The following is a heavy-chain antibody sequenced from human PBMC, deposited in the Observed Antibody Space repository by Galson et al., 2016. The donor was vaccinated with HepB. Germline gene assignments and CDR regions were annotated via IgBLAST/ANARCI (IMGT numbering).Heavy chain of an antibody. CDR3: ARREGLRGYSYGIHAFDI. V-gene: IGHV5-51*01. CDR2: IYPGDSDT. D-gene: IGHD5-18*01. CDR1: GYTFTTYW. Sequence: QSGAEVKKPGQSLKISCKGSGYTFTTYWIGWVRQMPGKGLEWMGIIYPGDSDTIYSPSFQGQVTISADKSISTAYLQWSSLKASDTAMYYCARREGLRGYSYGIHAFDIWGQGTMVTVSS. J-gene: IGHJ3*02.